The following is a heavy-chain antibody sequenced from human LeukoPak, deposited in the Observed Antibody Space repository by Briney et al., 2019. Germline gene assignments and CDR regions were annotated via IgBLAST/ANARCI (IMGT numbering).Heavy chain of an antibody. D-gene: IGHD6-19*01. J-gene: IGHJ4*02. CDR1: GFPFSGYI. CDR2: IGTSGNTI. V-gene: IGHV3-48*01. Sequence: GGSLRLSCATSGFPFSGYIMNWVRQAPGKGLEWVSFIGTSGNTIYYADSVKGRFTVPRDNAKNSLYLQMNSLRAEGTAIYYCARDQWLDYWGQGTLVTVSS. CDR3: ARDQWLDY.